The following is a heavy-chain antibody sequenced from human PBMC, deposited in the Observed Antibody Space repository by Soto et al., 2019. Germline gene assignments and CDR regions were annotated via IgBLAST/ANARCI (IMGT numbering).Heavy chain of an antibody. D-gene: IGHD3-10*01. CDR1: GFTLSGSA. V-gene: IGHV3-73*01. J-gene: IGHJ6*03. Sequence: EVQLVESGGGLVQPGGSLKLSCAASGFTLSGSAMHWVRQASGKGLEWVGRIRSKANSYATAYAASVKGRFTISRDDSKNTAYLQMNSLKTEDTAVYYCTSNYYGSGSQHYYYYMDVWGKGTTVTVSS. CDR2: IRSKANSYAT. CDR3: TSNYYGSGSQHYYYYMDV.